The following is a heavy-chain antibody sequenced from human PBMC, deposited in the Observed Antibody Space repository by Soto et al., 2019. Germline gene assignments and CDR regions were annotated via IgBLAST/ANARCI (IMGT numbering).Heavy chain of an antibody. CDR2: IYPGDSDT. Sequence: GESLKISCKGSGYSFTSYWIGWVRQMPGKGLEWMGIIYPGDSDTRYSPSFQGQVTISADKSISTAYLQWSSLKASDTAMYYCARAGYCSSTSCLSDLSPFDYWGQGTLVTVSS. D-gene: IGHD2-2*01. CDR3: ARAGYCSSTSCLSDLSPFDY. CDR1: GYSFTSYW. J-gene: IGHJ4*02. V-gene: IGHV5-51*01.